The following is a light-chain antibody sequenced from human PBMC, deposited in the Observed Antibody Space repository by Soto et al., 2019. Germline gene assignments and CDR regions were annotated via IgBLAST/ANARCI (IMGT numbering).Light chain of an antibody. CDR2: EVN. V-gene: IGLV2-8*01. J-gene: IGLJ1*01. CDR1: SGDVGGYNY. Sequence: QSVLTQPPSASGSPRQSVTISCTGTSGDVGGYNYVSWYQQHPGKVPKLMIYEVNKRPSGVPDRFSGSKSGNTASLTVSGLQAEDEADYYCSSYAGSNTDYVFXTGTKLTVL. CDR3: SSYAGSNTDYV.